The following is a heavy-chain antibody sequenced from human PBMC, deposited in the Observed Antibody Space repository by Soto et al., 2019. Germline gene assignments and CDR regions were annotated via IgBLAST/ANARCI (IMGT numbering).Heavy chain of an antibody. CDR2: IFPGDSDT. Sequence: PGESLKISCRTSGYTFSHSWIGWVRQMPGKGLEWMGIIFPGDSDTRYNPSFEGQVTISVDKSINTAYLQWRSLKASDSGMYYCARPSDFSNSHDHSCFNIWGQGTMVTVSS. CDR1: GYTFSHSW. J-gene: IGHJ4*02. V-gene: IGHV5-51*01. CDR3: ARPSDFSNSHDHSCFNI. D-gene: IGHD3-3*01.